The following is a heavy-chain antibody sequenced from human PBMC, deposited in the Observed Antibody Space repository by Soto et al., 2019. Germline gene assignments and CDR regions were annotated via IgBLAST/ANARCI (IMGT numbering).Heavy chain of an antibody. CDR3: ARVWGGAFDI. D-gene: IGHD3-10*01. Sequence: QVQLQESGPGLVKPSETLSLTCTVSGGSISSYYWSWIRQPPGKGLEWIGYIYYSGSTNYNPSLTGXVXIXLDTSKNQFSLTLSSVTAADTAVYYCARVWGGAFDIWGQGTMVTVSS. J-gene: IGHJ3*02. V-gene: IGHV4-59*01. CDR2: IYYSGST. CDR1: GGSISSYY.